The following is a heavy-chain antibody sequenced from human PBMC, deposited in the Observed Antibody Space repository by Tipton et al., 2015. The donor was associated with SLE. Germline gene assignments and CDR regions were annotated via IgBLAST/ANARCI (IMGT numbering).Heavy chain of an antibody. J-gene: IGHJ6*03. V-gene: IGHV3-21*01. CDR3: ARGMDILTGSLYYYYYYMDV. CDR2: ISGGHSRGSHI. D-gene: IGHD3-9*01. CDR1: GFTFRSYN. Sequence: GSLRLSCAASGFTFRSYNMNWVRQAPGKGLEWLSSISGGHSRGSHIYYTDSVRGRFTVSRDNVKNSLFLQMNSLTAEDTAVYYCARGMDILTGSLYYYYYYMDVWGKGTTVTVSS.